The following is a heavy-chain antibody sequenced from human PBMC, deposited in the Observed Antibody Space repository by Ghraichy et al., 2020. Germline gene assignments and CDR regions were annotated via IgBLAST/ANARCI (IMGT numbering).Heavy chain of an antibody. J-gene: IGHJ4*02. Sequence: KVSCKTFGYTFTSYGISWVRQAPGQGLEWIGMISGYSGNTNYVQKFQGRVTMTTDTSTSTAYMELRSLISDDTAVYYCARGALPGYYDSWGQGTLVTVSS. CDR1: GYTFTSYG. CDR2: ISGYSGNT. CDR3: ARGALPGYYDS. D-gene: IGHD3-9*01. V-gene: IGHV1-18*01.